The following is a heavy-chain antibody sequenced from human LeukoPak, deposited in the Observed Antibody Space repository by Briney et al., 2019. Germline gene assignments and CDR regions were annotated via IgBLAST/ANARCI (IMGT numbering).Heavy chain of an antibody. D-gene: IGHD6-13*01. J-gene: IGHJ4*02. CDR2: ISGSGGRT. V-gene: IGHV3-23*01. CDR3: AKAGSWYYFDY. Sequence: GGSLRLSCAASGFTFSAYAMSWVRQAPGKGLEWVSAISGSGGRTYYADSVKGRFTISRDNSKNTLYLQMNSLRAENTAVYYCAKAGSWYYFDYWGQGTLVTVSS. CDR1: GFTFSAYA.